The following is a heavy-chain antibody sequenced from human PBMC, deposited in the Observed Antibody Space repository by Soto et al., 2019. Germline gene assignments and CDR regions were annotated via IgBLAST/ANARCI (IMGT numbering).Heavy chain of an antibody. Sequence: GGSLRLSCAASTFPFSSYAMSWVRQAPGKGLEWVSTISGSGGSTYYADSVKGRFTISRDNSKSALYLQMNSLRAEDTAIYYCAKESDISLFYFDDWGQGTLVTVSS. CDR2: ISGSGGST. CDR3: AKESDISLFYFDD. D-gene: IGHD2-15*01. CDR1: TFPFSSYA. J-gene: IGHJ4*02. V-gene: IGHV3-23*01.